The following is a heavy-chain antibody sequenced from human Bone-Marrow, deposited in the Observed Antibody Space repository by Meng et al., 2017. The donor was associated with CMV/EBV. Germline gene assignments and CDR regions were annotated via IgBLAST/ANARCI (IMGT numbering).Heavy chain of an antibody. J-gene: IGHJ5*02. CDR2: IIPILGIA. D-gene: IGHD2-2*01. Sequence: ISWVRQAPGQGLEWMGRIIPILGIANYAQKFQGRVTITADKSTSTAYMELSSLRSEDTAVYYCARDPRLADCSSTSCYVSGRGFDPWGQGTLVTVSS. V-gene: IGHV1-69*04. CDR3: ARDPRLADCSSTSCYVSGRGFDP.